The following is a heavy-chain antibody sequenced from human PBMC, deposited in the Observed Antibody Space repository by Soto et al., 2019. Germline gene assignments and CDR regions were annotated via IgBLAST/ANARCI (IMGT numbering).Heavy chain of an antibody. CDR1: GGSISSGGYY. V-gene: IGHV4-31*03. CDR2: IFYSGST. D-gene: IGHD1-26*01. J-gene: IGHJ3*02. Sequence: PSETLSLTCTVSGGSISSGGYYWSWIRQHPGKGLEWIGYIFYSGSTYYNPSLKSRVTISVDTSKNQFSLKLSSVTAADTAVYYCAREDSGEYSGSYSDAFDIWGQGTMVTVS. CDR3: AREDSGEYSGSYSDAFDI.